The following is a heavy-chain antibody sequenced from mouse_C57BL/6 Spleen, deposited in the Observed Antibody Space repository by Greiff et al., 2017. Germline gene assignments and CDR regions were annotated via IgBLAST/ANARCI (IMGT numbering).Heavy chain of an antibody. J-gene: IGHJ2*01. CDR3: ARSRAVVAYYFDF. CDR1: GYTFTSYW. D-gene: IGHD1-1*01. CDR2: INPSNGGT. V-gene: IGHV1-53*01. Sequence: QVQLQQPGTELVKPGASVKLSCKASGYTFTSYWMHWVKQRPGQGLEWIGNINPSNGGTNYNEKFKSKATLTVDKSSSTAYMQLSSLTSEDSAVYSGARSRAVVAYYFDFWGQGTTLTVSS.